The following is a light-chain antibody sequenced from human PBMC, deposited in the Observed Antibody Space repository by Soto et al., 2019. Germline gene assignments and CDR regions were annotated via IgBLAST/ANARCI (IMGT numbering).Light chain of an antibody. CDR1: QSVSSSY. CDR2: GAS. CDR3: QQYGSSLRT. V-gene: IGKV3-20*01. J-gene: IGKJ4*01. Sequence: EIVLTQSPGTLSLPPGERATLSCRASQSVSSSYLAWYQQKPGQAPRLLIYGASSRATGIPDRFSGSGSGTDFTLTISRLEPEDFAVYYCQQYGSSLRTFGGGTKVEIK.